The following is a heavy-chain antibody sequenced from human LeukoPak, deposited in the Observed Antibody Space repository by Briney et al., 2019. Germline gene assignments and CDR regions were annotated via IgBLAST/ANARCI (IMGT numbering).Heavy chain of an antibody. Sequence: SQTLSLTCTVSGGSISSGSYYWSWIRQPAGKALERIGRIYSSGSTNYNPSLKSRVTISVDTSKNQFSLKLSSLTAADTAVYYCARAGGYYDSSGYSSGFDYWGQGTLVTVSS. CDR2: IYSSGST. CDR3: ARAGGYYDSSGYSSGFDY. D-gene: IGHD3-22*01. CDR1: GGSISSGSYY. V-gene: IGHV4-61*02. J-gene: IGHJ4*02.